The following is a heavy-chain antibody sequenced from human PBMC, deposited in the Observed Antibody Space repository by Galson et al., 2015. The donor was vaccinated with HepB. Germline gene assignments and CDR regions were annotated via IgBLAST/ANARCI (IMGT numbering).Heavy chain of an antibody. CDR2: ISNHNGNT. Sequence: SVKVSCKASGYTFTGYYIHWVRQAPGQGLEWMGWISNHNGNTNYAQKFQGRVTMATDIATSTAYMELRSLRSDDTAVYYCARGSSPDYWGQGTLVTVSS. J-gene: IGHJ4*02. V-gene: IGHV1-18*04. CDR1: GYTFTGYY. CDR3: ARGSSPDY.